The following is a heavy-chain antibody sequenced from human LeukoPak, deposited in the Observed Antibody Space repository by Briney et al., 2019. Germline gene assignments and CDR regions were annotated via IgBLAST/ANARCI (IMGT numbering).Heavy chain of an antibody. CDR1: GFTFSSYA. D-gene: IGHD5-12*01. CDR3: VLGVATD. J-gene: IGHJ4*02. V-gene: IGHV3-30-3*01. Sequence: GRSLRLSCAASGFTFSSYAMHWVRQAPGKGLEWVAVISYDGSNKYYADSVKGRFTISRDNSKNTLYLQMNSLRAEDTAVYYCVLGVATDWGQGTLVTVSS. CDR2: ISYDGSNK.